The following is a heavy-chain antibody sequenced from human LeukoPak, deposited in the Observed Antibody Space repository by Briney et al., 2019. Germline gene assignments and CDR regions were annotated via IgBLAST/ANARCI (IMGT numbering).Heavy chain of an antibody. CDR1: GYTFTSYY. D-gene: IGHD6-13*01. V-gene: IGHV1-2*04. CDR2: INPNSGGT. J-gene: IGHJ5*02. CDR3: ARRRSSSRNWFDP. Sequence: ASVKVSCKASGYTFTSYYMHWVRQAPGQGLEWMGWINPNSGGTNYAQKFQGWVTMTRDTSISTAYMELSRLRSEDTAVYYCARRRSSSRNWFDPWGQGTLVTVSS.